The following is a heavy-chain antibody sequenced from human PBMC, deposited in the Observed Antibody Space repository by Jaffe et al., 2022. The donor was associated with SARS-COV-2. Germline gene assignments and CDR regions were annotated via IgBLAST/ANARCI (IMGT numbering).Heavy chain of an antibody. D-gene: IGHD3-10*01. Sequence: QVQLQESGPGLVKPSQTLSLTCTVSGGSISSGNYFWSWIRQPAGKALEWIGRIYTSGSTNYNPSLTSRVTISVDTSKNQFYLKLSSVTAADTAVYYCARGWGMVRGVIIVYYYGMDVWGQGTTVTVSS. J-gene: IGHJ6*02. V-gene: IGHV4-61*02. CDR2: IYTSGST. CDR3: ARGWGMVRGVIIVYYYGMDV. CDR1: GGSISSGNYF.